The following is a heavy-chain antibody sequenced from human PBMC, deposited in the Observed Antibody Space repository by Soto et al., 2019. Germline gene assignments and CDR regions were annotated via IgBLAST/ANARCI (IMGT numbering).Heavy chain of an antibody. V-gene: IGHV3-13*04. J-gene: IGHJ3*02. D-gene: IGHD6-19*01. CDR1: GFTFSSYD. CDR2: IGTAGDT. Sequence: EVQLVESGGGLVQPGGSLRLSCAASGFTFSSYDMHWVRQATGKGLEWVSAIGTAGDTYYPGSVKGRFTISRENAKNSLYLQMNSLRAGDTAVYYCARWRYSSDREGAFDIWGQGTMVTVSS. CDR3: ARWRYSSDREGAFDI.